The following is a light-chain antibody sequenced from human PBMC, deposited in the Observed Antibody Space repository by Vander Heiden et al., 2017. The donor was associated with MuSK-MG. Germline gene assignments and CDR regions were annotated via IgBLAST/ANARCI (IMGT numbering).Light chain of an antibody. J-gene: IGLJ1*01. CDR3: SSYTSSSLYV. CDR1: SSDVGGYNY. V-gene: IGLV2-14*03. Sequence: QSALTQPASVSGSPGQSITISCTGTSSDVGGYNYVSWYQQHPGKAPKLMIYDVSNRPSGVSNRFSGSKSGNTASLTISGRQAGDEADYYCSSYTSSSLYVFGTGTKVTVL. CDR2: DVS.